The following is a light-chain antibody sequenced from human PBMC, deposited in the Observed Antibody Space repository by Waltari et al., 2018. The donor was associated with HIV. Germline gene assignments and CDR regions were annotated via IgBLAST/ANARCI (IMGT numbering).Light chain of an antibody. J-gene: IGLJ2*01. V-gene: IGLV7-46*01. CDR1: TGVATRAQF. CDR2: DSN. Sequence: QPVVTQEPSLTVSPGETVILTSPSSTGVATRAQFPYWFQVRPGHAPTTLIFDSNNRYSWTPARFAGSFVGGKAALTLTGAQPEDEANYYCLLTYGEDVVFGGGTKLTVL. CDR3: LLTYGEDVV.